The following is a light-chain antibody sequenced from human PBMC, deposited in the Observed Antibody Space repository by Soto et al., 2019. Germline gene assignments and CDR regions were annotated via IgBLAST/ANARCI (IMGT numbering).Light chain of an antibody. V-gene: IGKV3-20*01. J-gene: IGKJ3*01. Sequence: EIVLTQSPATLSLSPWERATLSCRASQSVSSYLAWYQQRPGQAPRLLIYAASSRATGISARFSGSGSGTDFTLTISRLEPEDFAVYYCQQYGSSPLFGPGTKVDI. CDR3: QQYGSSPL. CDR1: QSVSSY. CDR2: AAS.